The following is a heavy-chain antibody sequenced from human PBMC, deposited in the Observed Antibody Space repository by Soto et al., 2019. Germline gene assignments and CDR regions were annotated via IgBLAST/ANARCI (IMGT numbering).Heavy chain of an antibody. D-gene: IGHD6-13*01. J-gene: IGHJ6*03. V-gene: IGHV3-23*01. CDR2: ISGSGGST. CDR3: AKIAAAGVYYYYYMDV. Sequence: LRLSCAASGFTFSSYAMSWVRQAPGKGLEWVSAISGSGGSTYYADSVKGRFTISRDNSKNTLYLQMNSLRAEDTAVYYCAKIAAAGVYYYYYMDVWGKGTTVTVSS. CDR1: GFTFSSYA.